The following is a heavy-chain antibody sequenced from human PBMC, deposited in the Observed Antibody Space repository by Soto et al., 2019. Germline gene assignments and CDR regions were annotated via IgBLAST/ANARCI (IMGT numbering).Heavy chain of an antibody. CDR3: ARAQFSDILTADDYGMDV. CDR2: IIPMFSTP. V-gene: IGHV1-69*13. Sequence: VASVKVSCKASGGNFRSEAISWVRQAPGHGLEWMGRIIPMFSTPHYAQKFQGRVTIIADESTTTVNMEMRGLTYEDTAVYYCARAQFSDILTADDYGMDVWGQGTSVTVSS. J-gene: IGHJ6*02. D-gene: IGHD3-9*01. CDR1: GGNFRSEA.